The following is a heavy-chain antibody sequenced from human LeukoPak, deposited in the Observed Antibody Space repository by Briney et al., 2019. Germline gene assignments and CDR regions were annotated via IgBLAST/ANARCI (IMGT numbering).Heavy chain of an antibody. CDR2: MSSGGTYI. CDR3: ARDRPTGASRVFVVQ. J-gene: IGHJ4*02. Sequence: GGSLRLSCTASGFTFSNHAMTWVRQAPGKGLEWVSSMSSGGTYIYYADSVRGRFTISRDNAKNSLYLVMNSLRAEDTATYFCARDRPTGASRVFVVQWGQGTLVTVSS. CDR1: GFTFSNHA. D-gene: IGHD2-15*01. V-gene: IGHV3-21*01.